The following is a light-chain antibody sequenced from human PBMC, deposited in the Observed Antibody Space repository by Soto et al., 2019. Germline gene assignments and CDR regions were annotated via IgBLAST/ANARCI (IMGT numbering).Light chain of an antibody. V-gene: IGLV2-14*03. CDR1: SSDLRYYSY. J-gene: IGLJ1*01. CDR2: DVT. Sequence: SVLTQPASVYGSPGQSITISCNRTSSDLRYYSYVSWYQQHPGKAPKLMIYDVTTRPSGVSNRFSGSKSGDTASLTISGLQAEDEADYYCSSSTSSSPSFGTGTKVTVL. CDR3: SSSTSSSPS.